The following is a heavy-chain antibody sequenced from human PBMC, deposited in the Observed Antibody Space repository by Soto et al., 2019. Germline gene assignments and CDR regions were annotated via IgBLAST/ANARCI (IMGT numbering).Heavy chain of an antibody. CDR1: GYTFTSYY. V-gene: IGHV1-46*03. Sequence: QVQLVQSGAEVKKPGASVKVSCKASGYTFTSYYMHWVRQAPGQGLEWMGIINPSGGSTSYAQKFQGRVTMTRDTSTSTVYMELSSLRSEDTAVYYCARGGYYDSSGYSFFDYWGQGTLVTVSS. J-gene: IGHJ4*02. CDR3: ARGGYYDSSGYSFFDY. D-gene: IGHD3-22*01. CDR2: INPSGGST.